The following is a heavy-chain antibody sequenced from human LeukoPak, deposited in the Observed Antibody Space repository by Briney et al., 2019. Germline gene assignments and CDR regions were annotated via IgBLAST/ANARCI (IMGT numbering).Heavy chain of an antibody. J-gene: IGHJ3*02. D-gene: IGHD3-3*01. Sequence: GGSLRLTCAASGFTFRSFWMHWVRQDPGKGLVWVSHMNGDGTSISYADSVKGRFTISRDNAKNTLYLQMNRLKAEDTAVYYCARSATDAFDIWGQGTMVTVSS. CDR1: GFTFRSFW. CDR3: ARSATDAFDI. CDR2: MNGDGTSI. V-gene: IGHV3-74*01.